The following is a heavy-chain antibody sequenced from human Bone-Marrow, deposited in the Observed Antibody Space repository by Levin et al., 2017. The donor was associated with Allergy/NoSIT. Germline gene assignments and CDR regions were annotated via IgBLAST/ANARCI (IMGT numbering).Heavy chain of an antibody. D-gene: IGHD6-13*01. V-gene: IGHV4-59*01. CDR2: ISYSGNS. J-gene: IGHJ6*02. Sequence: PSETLSLTCTVSGASISSYFWSWIRQPPGKGLEWIGYISYSGNSKYNPSLRSRVTISVDTSKNQFSLKLRSVTAADTAMYYCARDRVTAAGGTYYFYGMDVWGQGTTVTVSS. CDR3: ARDRVTAAGGTYYFYGMDV. CDR1: GASISSYF.